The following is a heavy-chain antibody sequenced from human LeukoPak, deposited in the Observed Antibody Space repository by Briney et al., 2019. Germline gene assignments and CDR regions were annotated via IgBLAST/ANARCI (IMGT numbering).Heavy chain of an antibody. CDR1: GGSFSGYY. Sequence: PSETLSLTCAVYGGSFSGYYWSWLRQPPGKGLEWIGEINHSGGTNYNPSLKGRVTISVDTSKNQFSLRLSSVTAADTAVYFCAKSIASAGTNSCYYMDVWGTGTTVTVSS. CDR3: AKSIASAGTNSCYYMDV. CDR2: INHSGGT. J-gene: IGHJ6*03. V-gene: IGHV4-34*01. D-gene: IGHD6-13*01.